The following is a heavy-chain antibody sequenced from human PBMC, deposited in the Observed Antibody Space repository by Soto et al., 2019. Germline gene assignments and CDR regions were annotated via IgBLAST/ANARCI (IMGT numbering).Heavy chain of an antibody. J-gene: IGHJ4*02. Sequence: QVQLVQSGAEVKKPGASVKVSCKASGYTFTSYDINWVRQATGQGLEWMGWMNPNSGNTGYAQKFQGRVTMTRNTSISTAYMELSSLRSEDTAVYYCARGLDYYDSSGYSMTHDYWGQATLVTVSS. D-gene: IGHD3-22*01. CDR3: ARGLDYYDSSGYSMTHDY. CDR1: GYTFTSYD. V-gene: IGHV1-8*01. CDR2: MNPNSGNT.